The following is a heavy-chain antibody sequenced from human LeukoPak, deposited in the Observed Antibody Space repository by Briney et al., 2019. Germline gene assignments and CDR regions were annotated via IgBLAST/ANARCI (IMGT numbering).Heavy chain of an antibody. Sequence: GGALRLSCAASGFTFSSIAMNWVRQAPGKGLEWLSNIDSGRTIIYYAGSVRGRFTISRDNAKNSLYLQMNRLRADDTAVYYCARRVPYYGMDVWGPGTTVTVSS. CDR2: IDSGRTII. D-gene: IGHD4/OR15-4a*01. V-gene: IGHV3-48*04. CDR1: GFTFSSIA. J-gene: IGHJ6*02. CDR3: ARRVPYYGMDV.